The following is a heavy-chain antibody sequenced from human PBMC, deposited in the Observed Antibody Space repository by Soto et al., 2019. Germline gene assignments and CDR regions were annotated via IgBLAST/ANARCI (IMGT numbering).Heavy chain of an antibody. CDR3: TGAYYDVSGYSLDP. Sequence: PSETLSLTCAVSGGSISSGGYSWSWIRQPPGKGLEWIGYIYHSGSINYNPSLKSRVIISVDTAKNQFSLRLSSVSAADTAVYYCTGAYYDVSGYSLDPWGQGTSVTVSS. D-gene: IGHD3-22*01. V-gene: IGHV4-30-2*02. J-gene: IGHJ5*02. CDR2: IYHSGSI. CDR1: GGSISSGGYS.